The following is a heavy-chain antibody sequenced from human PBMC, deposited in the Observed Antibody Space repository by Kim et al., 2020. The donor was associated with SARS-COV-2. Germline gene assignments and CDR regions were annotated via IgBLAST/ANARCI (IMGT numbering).Heavy chain of an antibody. J-gene: IGHJ4*03. CDR3: SFFDH. Sequence: GGSLRLSCAASGFTFTHYGIHWVRQAPGKGLEWVAVISYDGADAHYADSVKGRFTVSRDDSKDTVHLQMNSLTPEDTAVYFCSFFDHWGQGTLVTVPS. CDR2: ISYDGADA. CDR1: GFTFTHYG. V-gene: IGHV3-30*03.